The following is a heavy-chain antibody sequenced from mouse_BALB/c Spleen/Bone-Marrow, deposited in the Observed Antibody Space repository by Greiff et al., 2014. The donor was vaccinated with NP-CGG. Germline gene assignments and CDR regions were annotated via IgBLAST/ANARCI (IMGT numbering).Heavy chain of an antibody. J-gene: IGHJ2*01. CDR1: GYTFTSYV. Sequence: VQLQQSGPELVKPGASVRMSCKASGYTFTSYVMHWMKQKPGQGLEWIGYINPYNDGTKYNETFKGKATLTSDKPSSTAYMDLRSLTSEDSAVYFCARSENCGSSYDYWGQGTTLTVSS. D-gene: IGHD1-1*01. CDR3: ARSENCGSSYDY. V-gene: IGHV1-14*01. CDR2: INPYNDGT.